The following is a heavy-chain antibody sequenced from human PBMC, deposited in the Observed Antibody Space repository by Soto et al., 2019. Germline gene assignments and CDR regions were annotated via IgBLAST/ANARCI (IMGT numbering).Heavy chain of an antibody. Sequence: GGSVRLSCTASGFNTRVYSMSWVRQTPGKGLEWVAALSRSGGATYYADSVRGRFTISRDASKDTLFLQMSNLRAEDTALYYCSKGEMSTIRNSFDPWGQGTLVTVSS. J-gene: IGHJ5*02. CDR3: SKGEMSTIRNSFDP. CDR1: GFNTRVYS. CDR2: LSRSGGAT. D-gene: IGHD1-7*01. V-gene: IGHV3-23*01.